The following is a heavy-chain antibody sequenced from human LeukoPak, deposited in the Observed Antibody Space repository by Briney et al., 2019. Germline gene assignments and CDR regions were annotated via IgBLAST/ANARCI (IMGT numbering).Heavy chain of an antibody. V-gene: IGHV1-69*04. CDR3: SYDSSGYYNIDY. CDR1: GGTFSSYA. CDR2: FIPILGIA. D-gene: IGHD3-22*01. Sequence: SVKVSCKASGGTFSSYAISWVRQAPGQGLEWMGRFIPILGIANYAQKFQGRVTITADKSTSTAYMELSSLRSEDTAVYYCSYDSSGYYNIDYWGQGTLVTVSS. J-gene: IGHJ4*02.